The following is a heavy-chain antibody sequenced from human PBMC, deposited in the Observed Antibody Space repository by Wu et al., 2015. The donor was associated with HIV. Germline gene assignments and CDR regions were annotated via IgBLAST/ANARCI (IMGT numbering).Heavy chain of an antibody. D-gene: IGHD2-15*01. Sequence: QVQLVQSETEVKKPGASMKVSCKASGYTFIGDYIHWVRQAPGQGLEWMGWINPKNGGTNYARGFQGRLTMTRDMSTTTVYVELKRLTSEDTAMYFCARSHKSLQLRYLGNFDYWGQGT. V-gene: IGHV1-2*02. CDR3: ARSHKSLQLRYLGNFDY. CDR1: GYTFIGDY. J-gene: IGHJ4*02. CDR2: INPKNGGT.